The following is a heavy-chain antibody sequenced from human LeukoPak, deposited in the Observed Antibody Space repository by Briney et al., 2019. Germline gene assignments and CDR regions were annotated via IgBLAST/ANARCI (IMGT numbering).Heavy chain of an antibody. CDR1: GGTFTNYG. Sequence: ASVKVSCKASGGTFTNYGINWVRQAPGHGLEWMGGIIRIFGTPNCAQRFQGRVTITADKSTSTAYMELSSLTSEDTAVYYCARAIDNIGPGGDFRGYYFDYWGQGTPVTVSS. CDR2: IIRIFGTP. CDR3: ARAIDNIGPGGDFRGYYFDY. D-gene: IGHD2-21*02. V-gene: IGHV1-69*06. J-gene: IGHJ4*02.